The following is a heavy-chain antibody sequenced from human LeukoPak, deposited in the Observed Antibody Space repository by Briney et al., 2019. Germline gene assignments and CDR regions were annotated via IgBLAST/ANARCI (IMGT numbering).Heavy chain of an antibody. CDR2: ISGSGGST. CDR3: AKAGSSGWSSSGGDY. D-gene: IGHD6-19*01. Sequence: PGGSLRLSCAASGFTFSNFAMSWVRQAPGKGLEWVSTISGSGGSTFYADSVKGRFPISRDYSNNTLFLQMNSLRAEDTAIYFCAKAGSSGWSSSGGDYWGQGSLVTVSS. CDR1: GFTFSNFA. V-gene: IGHV3-23*01. J-gene: IGHJ4*02.